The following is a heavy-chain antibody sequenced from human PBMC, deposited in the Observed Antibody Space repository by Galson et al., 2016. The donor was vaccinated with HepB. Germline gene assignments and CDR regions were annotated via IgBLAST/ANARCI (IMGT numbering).Heavy chain of an antibody. CDR1: GGSFSSYA. Sequence: SVKVSCKASGGSFSSYAISWVRQAPGQGLEWMGGIIPSFETAHYTQKFQGRVTITADESTSTAYMELSSLRSEDTAVYYCAKVWFGPLRGYYYTMDVWGQGTKVTVSS. J-gene: IGHJ6*02. V-gene: IGHV1-69*13. D-gene: IGHD3-10*01. CDR3: AKVWFGPLRGYYYTMDV. CDR2: IIPSFETA.